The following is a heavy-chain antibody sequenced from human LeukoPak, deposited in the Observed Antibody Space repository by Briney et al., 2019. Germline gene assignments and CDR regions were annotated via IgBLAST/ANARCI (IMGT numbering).Heavy chain of an antibody. CDR1: GGSISSYY. V-gene: IGHV4-4*09. CDR2: IYTSGST. Sequence: SETLPLTCTVSGGSISSYYWSWIRQPPGKGLEWIGYIYTSGSTNYNPSLKSRVTISVDTSKNQFSLKLSSVTAADTAVYYCATSWWGSGSDYADAFDIWGQGTMVTVSS. D-gene: IGHD1-26*01. CDR3: ATSWWGSGSDYADAFDI. J-gene: IGHJ3*02.